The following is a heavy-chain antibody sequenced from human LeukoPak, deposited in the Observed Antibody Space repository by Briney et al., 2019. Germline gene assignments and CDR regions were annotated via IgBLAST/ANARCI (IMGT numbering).Heavy chain of an antibody. CDR3: ARVDWGSSSFDY. V-gene: IGHV4-59*01. J-gene: IGHJ4*02. Sequence: SETLSLTCTVSGGSISSYYWSWVRQPPGKGLEGIGFIFYSGSTNYNPSLKSRVTISVDTSKNQFSLRLSSVTAADTAVYYCARVDWGSSSFDYWGQGTLVTVSS. CDR2: IFYSGST. D-gene: IGHD3/OR15-3a*01. CDR1: GGSISSYY.